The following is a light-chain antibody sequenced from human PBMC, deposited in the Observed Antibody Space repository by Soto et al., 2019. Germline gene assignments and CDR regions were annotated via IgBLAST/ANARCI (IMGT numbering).Light chain of an antibody. Sequence: EIVLTQSPGTLSLSPGERATLSCRASQSVSSSYLAWYQQKPGQAPRLLIYGASSRATGIPDRFSGSGSGTDCTLTISRLEPDDFAVYYCQQYGSSPFTFGPGTKVDI. J-gene: IGKJ3*01. CDR1: QSVSSSY. CDR2: GAS. V-gene: IGKV3-20*01. CDR3: QQYGSSPFT.